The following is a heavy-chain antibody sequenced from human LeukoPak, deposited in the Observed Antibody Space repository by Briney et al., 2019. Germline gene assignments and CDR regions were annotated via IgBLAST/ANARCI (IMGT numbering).Heavy chain of an antibody. V-gene: IGHV4-34*01. CDR1: GGSFSPYY. D-gene: IGHD2-2*01. CDR3: ARRFGLPAAINYYYYMDV. Sequence: SETLSLTCAAYGGSFSPYYWSWIRQPPGKGLEWIGEINHSGSTNYNPSLKSRVTISVDTSKNQFSLKLSSVTAADTAVYYCARRFGLPAAINYYYYMDVWGKGTTVTISS. CDR2: INHSGST. J-gene: IGHJ6*03.